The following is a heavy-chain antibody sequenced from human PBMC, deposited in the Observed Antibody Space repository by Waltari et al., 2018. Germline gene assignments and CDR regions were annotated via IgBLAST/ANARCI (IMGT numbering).Heavy chain of an antibody. Sequence: EVQLVESGGNLVQPGGSLRLSCIASGFPFSTYSMNWVGQAPGKGLEGILYITGSSRTIYYTDSVKCRFTVSRDNAKNSLFLQMSSLRVEDTAVYYCARPVAAAGNYGMDVWGQGTTVTVSS. V-gene: IGHV3-48*04. D-gene: IGHD6-13*01. CDR3: ARPVAAAGNYGMDV. J-gene: IGHJ6*02. CDR1: GFPFSTYS. CDR2: ITGSSRTI.